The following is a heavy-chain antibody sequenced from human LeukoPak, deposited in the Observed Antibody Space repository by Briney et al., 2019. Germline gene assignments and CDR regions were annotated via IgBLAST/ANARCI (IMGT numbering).Heavy chain of an antibody. CDR2: ISGSGGSK. CDR1: GFTFSSYD. CDR3: AGDTAMVTGRAFDI. D-gene: IGHD4-23*01. Sequence: PGGSLRLSCAASGFTFSSYDMSWVRQAPGRGLEWVSAISGSGGSKYYADSVKGRFTISRDNSKNTLYLQMNSLRAEDPAVYYGAGDTAMVTGRAFDIWGQGTMVTVSS. V-gene: IGHV3-23*01. J-gene: IGHJ3*02.